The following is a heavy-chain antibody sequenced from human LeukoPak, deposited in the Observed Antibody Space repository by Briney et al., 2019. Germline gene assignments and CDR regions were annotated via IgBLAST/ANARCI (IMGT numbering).Heavy chain of an antibody. D-gene: IGHD3-3*01. Sequence: QSGGSLRLSCAASGFTFSSYWMSWVRQAPRKGLEWVANIKQDGSEKYYVDSVKGRFTISRDNAKDSLYLQMNSLRAEDTAMYYCASGYDFWSGPSTIFDYWGQGTLVTVSS. V-gene: IGHV3-7*01. CDR3: ASGYDFWSGPSTIFDY. J-gene: IGHJ4*02. CDR1: GFTFSSYW. CDR2: IKQDGSEK.